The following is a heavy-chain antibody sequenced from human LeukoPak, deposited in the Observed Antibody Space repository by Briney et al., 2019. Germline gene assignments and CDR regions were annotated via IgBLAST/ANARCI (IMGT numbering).Heavy chain of an antibody. J-gene: IGHJ4*02. V-gene: IGHV1-46*01. CDR1: GYTFSSSY. D-gene: IGHD6-19*01. CDR3: ARVPSGWYLN. Sequence: ASVKVSCKASGYTFSSSYLHWVRQALGQGLEWMGIINPSGGSTSYAQNFQGRLTMTSDTSTSTVYMELSSLRSEDTAVYYCARVPSGWYLNWGQGTLVTVSS. CDR2: INPSGGST.